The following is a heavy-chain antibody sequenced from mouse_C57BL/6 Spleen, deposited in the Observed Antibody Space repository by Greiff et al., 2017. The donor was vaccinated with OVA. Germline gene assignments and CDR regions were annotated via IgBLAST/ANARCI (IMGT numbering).Heavy chain of an antibody. Sequence: DVMLVESGGGLVKPGGSLKLSCAASGFTFSDYGMHWVRQAPEKGLEWVAYISSGSSTIYYADTVKGRFTISRDNAKNTLFLQMTSLRAEDTAMYYCAREGVYWYFDVWGTGTTVTVSS. CDR2: ISSGSSTI. J-gene: IGHJ1*03. CDR3: AREGVYWYFDV. CDR1: GFTFSDYG. V-gene: IGHV5-17*01.